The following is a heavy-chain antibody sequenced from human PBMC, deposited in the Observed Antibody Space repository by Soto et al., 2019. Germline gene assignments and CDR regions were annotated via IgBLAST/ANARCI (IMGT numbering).Heavy chain of an antibody. CDR3: ARGGGMYYYDSSGYYGD. CDR2: IKQDGSEK. D-gene: IGHD3-22*01. J-gene: IGHJ4*02. Sequence: EVQLVESGGGLVQPGGSLRLSCAASGFTFSSYWMSWVRQAPGKGLEWVANIKQDGSEKYYVDSVKGRFTISRDNAKNSLYLQMNSLRDEDTAVYYCARGGGMYYYDSSGYYGDWGQGTLVTVSS. CDR1: GFTFSSYW. V-gene: IGHV3-7*01.